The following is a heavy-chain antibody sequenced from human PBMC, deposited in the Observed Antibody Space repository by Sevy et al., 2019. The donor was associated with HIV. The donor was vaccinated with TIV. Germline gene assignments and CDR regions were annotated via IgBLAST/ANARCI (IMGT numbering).Heavy chain of an antibody. J-gene: IGHJ6*02. CDR1: GFTFSSYA. CDR3: AKSESYCGGDCYPIYYYYGMDV. Sequence: GGSLRLSCAASGFTFSSYAMSWVRQAPGKGLEWVSAISGSGGSTYYADSVKGRFTISRDNSKNTLYLQMNSLRAEDTAVYYCAKSESYCGGDCYPIYYYYGMDVWGQGTTVTVSS. D-gene: IGHD2-21*02. V-gene: IGHV3-23*01. CDR2: ISGSGGST.